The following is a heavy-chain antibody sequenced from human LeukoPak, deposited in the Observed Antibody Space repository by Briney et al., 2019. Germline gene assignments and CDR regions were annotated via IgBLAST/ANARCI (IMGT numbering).Heavy chain of an antibody. CDR1: GGSLSSFY. Sequence: SETLSLTCTVSGGSLSSFYWSWIRQPPGKGLEWIGYIYYSGTTNYNPSLKSRVTMSVDTPKNQLSLKLSSVTAADTAVYYCARGSVAVAGCLDYWGQGTLATVSS. CDR2: IYYSGTT. D-gene: IGHD6-19*01. J-gene: IGHJ4*02. V-gene: IGHV4-59*12. CDR3: ARGSVAVAGCLDY.